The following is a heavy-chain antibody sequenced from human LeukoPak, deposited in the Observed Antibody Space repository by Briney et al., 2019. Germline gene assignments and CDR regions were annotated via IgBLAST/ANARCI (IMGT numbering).Heavy chain of an antibody. J-gene: IGHJ4*02. Sequence: ASVKVSCKASGGTFSSYAISWVRQAPGQGLEWMGGIIPIFGTANYAQKFQGRVTITADKSTSTAYMELSSLRSEDTAVYYCARALRALGAAATLYTFDYWGQGTLVTVSS. CDR2: IIPIFGTA. CDR1: GGTFSSYA. D-gene: IGHD2-2*02. V-gene: IGHV1-69*06. CDR3: ARALRALGAAATLYTFDY.